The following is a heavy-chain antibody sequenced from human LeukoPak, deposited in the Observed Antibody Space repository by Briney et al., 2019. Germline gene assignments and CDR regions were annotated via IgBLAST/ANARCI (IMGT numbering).Heavy chain of an antibody. CDR2: IYYSGST. D-gene: IGHD3-16*02. CDR1: GRSISSYY. V-gene: IGHV4-59*01. J-gene: IGHJ4*02. Sequence: MTSETLSLTCTVSGRSISSYYWSWIRQPPGKGLEWIGYIYYSGSTNYNPSLKSRVTISVDTSKNQFSLKLSSVTAADTAVYYCARAPWDDYVWGSYRSPEYYFGYWGQGTLVTVSS. CDR3: ARAPWDDYVWGSYRSPEYYFGY.